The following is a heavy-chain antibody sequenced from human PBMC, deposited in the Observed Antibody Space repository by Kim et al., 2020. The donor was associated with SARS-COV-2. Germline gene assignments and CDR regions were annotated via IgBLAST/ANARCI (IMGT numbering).Heavy chain of an antibody. CDR3: AKGARTGYCDF. Sequence: ASVKVSCKASGYTFTSHGINWVRQAPGQGLEWMGWIDPNTRKPTYAQGFTGQYVLSLDTSVSTAYLQINSLKAEDTAVYYCAKGARTGYCDFWGQGTLVTVSS. D-gene: IGHD3-9*01. J-gene: IGHJ4*02. CDR1: GYTFTSHG. CDR2: IDPNTRKP. V-gene: IGHV7-4-1*02.